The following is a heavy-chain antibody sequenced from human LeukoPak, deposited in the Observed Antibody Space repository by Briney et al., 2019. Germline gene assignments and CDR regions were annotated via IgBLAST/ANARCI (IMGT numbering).Heavy chain of an antibody. J-gene: IGHJ4*02. Sequence: SQTLSLTCAVSGGSISSGGYSWSWIRQPPGKGLEWIGSMYNSGSTYYNPSLKSRVTISVDRSKNQFSLKLSSVTAADTAVYYCARGAYDLLTGYYRGMPVGYFDYWGQGTLVTVSS. V-gene: IGHV4-30-2*01. CDR1: GGSISSGGYS. D-gene: IGHD3-9*01. CDR2: MYNSGST. CDR3: ARGAYDLLTGYYRGMPVGYFDY.